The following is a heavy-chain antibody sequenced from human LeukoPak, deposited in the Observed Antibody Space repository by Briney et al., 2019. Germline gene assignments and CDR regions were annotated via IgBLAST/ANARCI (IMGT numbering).Heavy chain of an antibody. D-gene: IGHD6-19*01. CDR2: ISAYNGNT. J-gene: IGHJ4*02. CDR1: GYTFTSYG. V-gene: IGHV1-18*01. CDR3: ASLAVTGRGGY. Sequence: GASVKVSCKASGYTFTSYGISWERQAPGQGLEWMGWISAYNGNTNYAQKFHGRVTITADKSTSTAYMELSSLRSEDTAVYYCASLAVTGRGGYWGQGTLVTVSS.